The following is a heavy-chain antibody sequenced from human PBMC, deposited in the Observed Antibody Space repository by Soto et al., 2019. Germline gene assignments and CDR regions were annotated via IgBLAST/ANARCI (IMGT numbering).Heavy chain of an antibody. V-gene: IGHV1-18*01. J-gene: IGHJ5*02. Sequence: ASVKVSCKASGYTFTSYGISWVRQAPGQGLEWMGWISAYNGNTNYAQKLQGRVTMTTDTSPSTAYMELRSLRSDDTAVYYCARYYDFWSGYYHYNGFDPWGQGTLVTVSS. D-gene: IGHD3-3*01. CDR2: ISAYNGNT. CDR3: ARYYDFWSGYYHYNGFDP. CDR1: GYTFTSYG.